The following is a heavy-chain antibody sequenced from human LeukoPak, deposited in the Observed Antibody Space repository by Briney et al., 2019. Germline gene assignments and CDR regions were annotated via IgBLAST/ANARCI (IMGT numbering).Heavy chain of an antibody. Sequence: SETLSLTCTVSGGSISSYYWSWIRQPAGQGLEWIGRIYTSGSTNYNPSLKSRVTMSVDTSKNQFSLKLSSVTAADTAVYYCARDLVYMDGSGYYPLWDYYYMDVWGKGTTVTVSS. V-gene: IGHV4-4*07. D-gene: IGHD3-22*01. CDR3: ARDLVYMDGSGYYPLWDYYYMDV. J-gene: IGHJ6*03. CDR2: IYTSGST. CDR1: GGSISSYY.